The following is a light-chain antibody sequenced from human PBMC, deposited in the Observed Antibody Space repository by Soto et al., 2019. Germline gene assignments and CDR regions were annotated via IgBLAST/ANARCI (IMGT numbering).Light chain of an antibody. V-gene: IGLV1-40*01. J-gene: IGLJ1*01. Sequence: QAVVTQPPSVSGAPGQRVTISCTGSSSNIGAGYDVHWYQQLPGKAPKLLIYANDNRPSGVPERFSGSKSGTSASLAITGLRADDEADYYCQSYASSPSANFVFGTGTKLTVL. CDR2: AND. CDR3: QSYASSPSANFV. CDR1: SSNIGAGYD.